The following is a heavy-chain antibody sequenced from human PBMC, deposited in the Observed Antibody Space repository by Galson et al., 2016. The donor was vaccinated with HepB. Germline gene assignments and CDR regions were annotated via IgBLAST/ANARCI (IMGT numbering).Heavy chain of an antibody. D-gene: IGHD3-22*01. CDR2: IYYSGST. Sequence: ISSYYWSWIRQPPGKGLEWIGYIYYSGSTNYNPSLKSRVTISVDTSKNQFSLKLSSVTAADTAVYYCARVRSYYDSSGYKHYFDYWGQGTLVTVSS. CDR1: ISSYY. J-gene: IGHJ4*02. CDR3: ARVRSYYDSSGYKHYFDY. V-gene: IGHV4-59*01.